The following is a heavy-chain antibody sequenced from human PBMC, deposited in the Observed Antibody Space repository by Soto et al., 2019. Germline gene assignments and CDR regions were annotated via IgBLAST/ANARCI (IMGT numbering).Heavy chain of an antibody. D-gene: IGHD1-26*01. CDR3: ARAGSYYPPDY. J-gene: IGHJ4*02. CDR2: ILYDGSNE. V-gene: IGHV3-30*04. Sequence: TGGSLRLSCAASGFTFSNYAMHWVRQAPGKGLEWAAVILYDGSNEYYADSVKGRSTISRDNSKNTLYLEVNSLRAEDTAVYYCARAGSYYPPDYWGQGILVTVSS. CDR1: GFTFSNYA.